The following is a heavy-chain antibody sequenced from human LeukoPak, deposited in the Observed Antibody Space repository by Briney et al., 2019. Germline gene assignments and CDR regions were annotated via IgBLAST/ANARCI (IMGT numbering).Heavy chain of an antibody. CDR2: ISSSGTIT. CDR1: GFTLKSHE. V-gene: IGHV3-48*03. D-gene: IGHD4-17*01. Sequence: GGSLRLSCAASGFTLKSHEINWVRQAPGKGLEWVSYISSSGTITYYADSLKGRFTISRDNANNSVYLQMNSLRDEDTAVYYCARERIDYSDYGLYCGMDVWGQGTTVTVSS. J-gene: IGHJ6*02. CDR3: ARERIDYSDYGLYCGMDV.